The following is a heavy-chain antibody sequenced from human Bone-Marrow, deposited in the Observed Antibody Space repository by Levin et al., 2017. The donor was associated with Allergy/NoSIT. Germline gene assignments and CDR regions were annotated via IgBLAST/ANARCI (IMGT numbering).Heavy chain of an antibody. J-gene: IGHJ4*02. CDR3: AHSNTYYYDSSGYHFRRVDY. D-gene: IGHD3-22*01. Sequence: SGPTLVKPTQTLTLTCTFSGFSLSTSGVGVGWIRQPPGKALEWLALIYWNDDKRYSPSLKSRLTITKDTSKNQVVLTMTNMDPVDTATYYCAHSNTYYYDSSGYHFRRVDYWGQGTLVTVSS. CDR2: IYWNDDK. CDR1: GFSLSTSGVG. V-gene: IGHV2-5*01.